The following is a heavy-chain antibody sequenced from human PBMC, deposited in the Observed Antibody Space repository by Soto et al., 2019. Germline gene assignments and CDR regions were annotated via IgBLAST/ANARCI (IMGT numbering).Heavy chain of an antibody. CDR2: IYPGDSDT. V-gene: IGHV5-51*03. CDR3: AREYCSGTRCYGPDY. Sequence: GKSLKISCKGSGYSFTSYWIGWVRQMPGKGLEWMGIIYPGDSDTRYSPSFQGQVTISADKSISTAYLQWSSLTSDDTAVYYCAREYCSGTRCYGPDYLGQGNLVTVS. CDR1: GYSFTSYW. J-gene: IGHJ4*02. D-gene: IGHD2-2*01.